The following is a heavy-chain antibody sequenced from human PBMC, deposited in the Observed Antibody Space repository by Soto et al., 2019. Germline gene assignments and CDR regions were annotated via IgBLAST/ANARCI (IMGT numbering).Heavy chain of an antibody. CDR3: ASSPKSSDFPYYFDF. D-gene: IGHD2-21*02. J-gene: IGHJ4*02. Sequence: QVHLEQSGARLLKPSETLSLTCTVYARSFSGYYWSWIRQPPGKGLEWIGEVIHTGRTNYNPSLKCRATISVDTSKNQSSLNLSSVTAADTAVYYCASSPKSSDFPYYFDFWGQGTQVTFSS. CDR1: ARSFSGYY. V-gene: IGHV4-34*02. CDR2: VIHTGRT.